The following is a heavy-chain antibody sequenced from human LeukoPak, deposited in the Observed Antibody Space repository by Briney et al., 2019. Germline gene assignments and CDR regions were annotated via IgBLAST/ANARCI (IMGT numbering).Heavy chain of an antibody. D-gene: IGHD6-13*01. CDR3: AIPYSSSWQAFDY. CDR1: GYSFTSYW. Sequence: GESLKISCKGSGYSFTSYWIGWVRQMPGKGLEWMGIIYPGDSDTRYSPPFQGQVTISADKSISTAYLQWSSLKASDTAMYYCAIPYSSSWQAFDYWGQGTLVTVSS. V-gene: IGHV5-51*01. CDR2: IYPGDSDT. J-gene: IGHJ4*02.